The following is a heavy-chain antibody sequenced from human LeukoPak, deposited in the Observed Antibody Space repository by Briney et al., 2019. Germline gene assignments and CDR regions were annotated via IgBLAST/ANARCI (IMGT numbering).Heavy chain of an antibody. CDR3: ARESHCSGGSCYTFTTPFDY. CDR2: INHSGST. V-gene: IGHV4-34*01. D-gene: IGHD2-15*01. J-gene: IGHJ4*02. CDR1: GGSFSGYY. Sequence: SETLSLTCAVYGGSFSGYYWSWIRQPPGKGLEWIGEINHSGSTNYNPSLKSRVTISVDTSKNQFSLKLSSVTAADTAVYYCARESHCSGGSCYTFTTPFDYWGQGTLVTVSS.